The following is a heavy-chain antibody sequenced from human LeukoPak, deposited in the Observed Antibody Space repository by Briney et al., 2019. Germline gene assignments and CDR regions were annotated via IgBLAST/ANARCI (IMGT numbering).Heavy chain of an antibody. CDR3: ARDGGYCSGGSCYGPFDY. CDR1: GYTFTSYA. Sequence: ASVKVSCKASGYTFTSYAMHWVRQAPGQRLEWMGWINAGNGNTKYSQKFQGRVTITRDTSASTAYMELSSLRSEDTAVYYCARDGGYCSGGSCYGPFDYWGQEPWSPSPQ. V-gene: IGHV1-3*01. D-gene: IGHD2-15*01. J-gene: IGHJ4*01. CDR2: INAGNGNT.